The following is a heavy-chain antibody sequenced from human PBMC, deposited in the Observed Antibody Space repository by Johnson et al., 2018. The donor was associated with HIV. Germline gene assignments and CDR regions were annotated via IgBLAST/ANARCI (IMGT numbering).Heavy chain of an antibody. CDR3: ARGRYYDYVWGSYQEEGDI. V-gene: IGHV3-33*08. D-gene: IGHD3-16*01. Sequence: QVQLVESGGGVVQPGRSLRLSCAASGFTFSNYVMNWVRQAPGKGLEWVAFIRYDGSNTYYADSVKGRFTISRDNAKNTLYLQMNSLRAEDTAVYYCARGRYYDYVWGSYQEEGDIWGQGTMVTVSS. CDR1: GFTFSNYV. J-gene: IGHJ3*02. CDR2: IRYDGSNT.